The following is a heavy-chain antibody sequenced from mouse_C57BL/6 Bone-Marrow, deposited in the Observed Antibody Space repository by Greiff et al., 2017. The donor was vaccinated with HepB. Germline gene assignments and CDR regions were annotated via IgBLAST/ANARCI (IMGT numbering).Heavy chain of an antibody. CDR3: TRREGLWLRRGRAMDY. Sequence: VQRVESGAELVRPGASVTLSCKASGYTFTDYEMHWVKQTPVHGLEWIGAIDPETGGTAYNQKFKGKAILTADKSSSTAYMELRSLTSEDSAVYYCTRREGLWLRRGRAMDYWGQGTSVTVSS. D-gene: IGHD2-2*01. CDR1: GYTFTDYE. V-gene: IGHV1-15*01. J-gene: IGHJ4*01. CDR2: IDPETGGT.